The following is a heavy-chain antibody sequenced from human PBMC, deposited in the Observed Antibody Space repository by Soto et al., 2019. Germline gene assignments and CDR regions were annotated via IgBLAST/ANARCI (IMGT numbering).Heavy chain of an antibody. CDR3: ARHRH. Sequence: GGSLRLSCAASGFTFSNYAMSGVGQAPGKGLEWVSAISSSGGSTYYADSVKGRFTISRDNAKNTLYLQMNSMRAEDTAVYYCARHRHWGQGSLVTVSS. CDR1: GFTFSNYA. CDR2: ISSSGGST. J-gene: IGHJ4*02. V-gene: IGHV3-23*01.